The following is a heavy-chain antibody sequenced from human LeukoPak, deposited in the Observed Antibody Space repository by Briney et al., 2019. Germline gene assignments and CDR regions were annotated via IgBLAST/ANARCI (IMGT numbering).Heavy chain of an antibody. CDR2: IYTSGST. CDR3: ARDLFYDFWSGSCDY. D-gene: IGHD3-3*01. J-gene: IGHJ4*02. Sequence: KTSETLSLTCTVYGGSISSYYWSWIRQPAGKGLEWIGRIYTSGSTNYNPSLKSRVTMSVDTSKNQFSLKLSSVIAADTAVYYCARDLFYDFWSGSCDYWGQGTLVTVSS. V-gene: IGHV4-4*07. CDR1: GGSISSYY.